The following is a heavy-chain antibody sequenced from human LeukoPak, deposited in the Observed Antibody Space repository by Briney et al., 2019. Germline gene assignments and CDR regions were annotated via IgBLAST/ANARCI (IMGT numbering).Heavy chain of an antibody. Sequence: GGSLRLSCAASGFTFSSYAMSWVRQAPGKGLEWVSAISGSGGSTYYADSVKGRFTISRDNSKNTLYLQMNSLRAEDTAVYYCARVIVGATGIDYWGQGTLVTVSS. V-gene: IGHV3-23*01. CDR3: ARVIVGATGIDY. J-gene: IGHJ4*02. CDR1: GFTFSSYA. D-gene: IGHD1-26*01. CDR2: ISGSGGST.